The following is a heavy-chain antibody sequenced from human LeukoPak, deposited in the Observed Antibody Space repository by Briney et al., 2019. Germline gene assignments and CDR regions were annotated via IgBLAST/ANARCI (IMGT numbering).Heavy chain of an antibody. J-gene: IGHJ4*02. D-gene: IGHD3-10*01. Sequence: TSETLSLTCAVSGGSISSGGYSWSWIRQPPGKGLEWIGYIYHSGSTYYNPSLKSRVTISVDRSKNQFSLKLSSVTAADTAVYYCARDTMVRGRLCLTDWGQGTLVTVSS. CDR1: GGSISSGGYS. CDR3: ARDTMVRGRLCLTD. V-gene: IGHV4-30-2*01. CDR2: IYHSGST.